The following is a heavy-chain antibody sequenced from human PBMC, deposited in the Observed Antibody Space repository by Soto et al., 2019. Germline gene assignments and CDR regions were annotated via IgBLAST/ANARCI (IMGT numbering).Heavy chain of an antibody. D-gene: IGHD6-19*01. V-gene: IGHV1-3*01. CDR3: ARYQQEGIAVAREFDY. J-gene: IGHJ4*02. CDR2: INAGNGNT. Sequence: ASVKVSCKASGYTFTSYAMHWVRQAPGQRLEWMGWINAGNGNTKYSQKFQGRVTITRDTSASTAYMELSSLRSEDTAVYYCARYQQEGIAVAREFDYWGQGTLVTVSS. CDR1: GYTFTSYA.